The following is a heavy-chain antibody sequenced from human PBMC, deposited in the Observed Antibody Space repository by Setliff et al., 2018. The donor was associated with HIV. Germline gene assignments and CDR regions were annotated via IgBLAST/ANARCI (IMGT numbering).Heavy chain of an antibody. V-gene: IGHV1-46*01. J-gene: IGHJ3*02. CDR3: ATFFLNTMTSCPACPDAFDI. CDR2: INPSSGDT. CDR1: GYSFTNYY. D-gene: IGHD3-22*01. Sequence: ASVKVSCKASGYSFTNYYIHWVRQAPGQGLEWMGVINPSSGDTLYAQNFQGRVTVTRDTSTSTVYMELSSLRSEDTAVYYCATFFLNTMTSCPACPDAFDIWGQGTMVTVSS.